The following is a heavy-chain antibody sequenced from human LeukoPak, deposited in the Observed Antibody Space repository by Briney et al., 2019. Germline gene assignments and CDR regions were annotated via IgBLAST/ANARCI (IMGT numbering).Heavy chain of an antibody. CDR1: GFTFNNYA. CDR3: AKGPTRNYYGSGSQFDY. V-gene: IGHV3-23*01. CDR2: LSGLCDSK. J-gene: IGHJ4*02. Sequence: GGSLRLSCSASGFTFNNYAMSWVRKAQGQGLELDSGLSGLCDSKYYADSVNGRFSISRDNANNRLYLQMNNLRAEDTAVYYCAKGPTRNYYGSGSQFDYWGQGTLVTVSS. D-gene: IGHD3-10*01.